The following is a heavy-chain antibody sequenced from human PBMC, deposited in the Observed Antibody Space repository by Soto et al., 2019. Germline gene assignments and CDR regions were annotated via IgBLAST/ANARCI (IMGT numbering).Heavy chain of an antibody. CDR1: GFTLSSYG. V-gene: IGHV3-33*01. D-gene: IGHD4-17*01. CDR3: ARDLYGGNSGDAFDI. CDR2: IWYDGSNK. Sequence: GGSLRLSCAASGFTLSSYGMHWVRQAPGKGLEWVAVIWYDGSNKYYADSVKGRFTISRDNSKNTLYLQMNSLRAGDTAVYYCARDLYGGNSGDAFDIWGQGTMVTVSS. J-gene: IGHJ3*02.